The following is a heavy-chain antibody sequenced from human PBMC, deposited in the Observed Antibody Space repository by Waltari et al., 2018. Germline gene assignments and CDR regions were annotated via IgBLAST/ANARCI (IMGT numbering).Heavy chain of an antibody. CDR2: SNPNSGGT. V-gene: IGHV1-2*04. Sequence: VQLVQSGAEVNKPGASVKVSCKASGDTFTGYYLHWVRRAPGPGREWMGWSNPNSGGTNSEQKFQGSVSMPRDTSISTACRELRRLRSDDTAVYSCARVGAAAGPLDYWGQGTLVTVSS. J-gene: IGHJ4*02. CDR3: ARVGAAAGPLDY. CDR1: GDTFTGYY. D-gene: IGHD6-13*01.